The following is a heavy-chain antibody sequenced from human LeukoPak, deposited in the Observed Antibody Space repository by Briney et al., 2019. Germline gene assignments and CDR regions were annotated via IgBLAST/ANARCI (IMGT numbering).Heavy chain of an antibody. D-gene: IGHD3-9*01. CDR2: IYTSGST. CDR3: ARVARYYDILTGYYLGAFDI. Sequence: SETLSLTCTVSGGSISSYYWSWIRQPAGKGLEWIGRIYTSGSTNYNPSLKSRVAMSVDTSKNQFSLKLSSVTAADTGVYYCARVARYYDILTGYYLGAFDIWGQGTMVTVSS. CDR1: GGSISSYY. V-gene: IGHV4-4*07. J-gene: IGHJ3*02.